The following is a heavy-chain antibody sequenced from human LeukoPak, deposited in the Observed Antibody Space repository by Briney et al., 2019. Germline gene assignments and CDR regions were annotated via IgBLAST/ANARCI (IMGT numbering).Heavy chain of an antibody. V-gene: IGHV3-23*01. CDR1: GFTFSSYA. J-gene: IGHJ6*03. Sequence: GGSLRLSCAASGFTFSSYAMSWVRQAPGKGLEWVSAISGSGGSTYYADSVKGRFTICRDNSKNTLYLQMNSLRAEDTAVYYCAKGPGLNYYYYMDVWGKGTTVTVSS. CDR2: ISGSGGST. CDR3: AKGPGLNYYYYMDV. D-gene: IGHD3/OR15-3a*01.